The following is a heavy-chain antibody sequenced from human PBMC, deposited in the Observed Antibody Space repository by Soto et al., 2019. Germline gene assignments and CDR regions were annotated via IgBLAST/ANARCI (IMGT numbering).Heavy chain of an antibody. D-gene: IGHD6-13*01. CDR3: ATVSPKGIAAAGAGPYDAFDI. CDR1: GYTLTELS. CDR2: FDPEDGET. V-gene: IGHV1-24*01. J-gene: IGHJ3*02. Sequence: GASVKVSCKVSGYTLTELSMHWVRQAPGKGLEWMGGFDPEDGETIYAQKFQGRVTMTEDTSTDTAYMELSSLRSEDTAVYYCATVSPKGIAAAGAGPYDAFDIWGQGTMVTVSS.